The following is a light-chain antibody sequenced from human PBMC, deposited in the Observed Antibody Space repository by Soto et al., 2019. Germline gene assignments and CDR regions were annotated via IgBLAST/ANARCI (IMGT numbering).Light chain of an antibody. CDR3: CSYAGSRILDV. CDR2: EGS. CDR1: SSDVGSYNL. J-gene: IGLJ1*01. V-gene: IGLV2-23*01. Sequence: QSALTQPASVSGSPGQWITISCTGTSSDVGSYNLVSWYQQHPGKDPKLMIYEGSKRPSGVSNRYSGSKSGNTASLTSSGLQAEDAGDYYCCSYAGSRILDVFGIGTQLTVL.